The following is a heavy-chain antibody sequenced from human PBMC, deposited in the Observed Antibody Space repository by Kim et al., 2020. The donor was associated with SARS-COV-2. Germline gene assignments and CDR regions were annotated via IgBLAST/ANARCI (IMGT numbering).Heavy chain of an antibody. Sequence: GGSLRLSCAASGFTFSDYGMHWVRQAPGKGLEWVAVIWYDGTKKYYADSVKGRFTISRDNSKNTLYLQMNSLRAEDTAVYYCARDGGYYGSGNDYWGQGTLVTVSS. CDR3: ARDGGYYGSGNDY. CDR2: IWYDGTKK. V-gene: IGHV3-33*01. CDR1: GFTFSDYG. D-gene: IGHD3-10*01. J-gene: IGHJ4*02.